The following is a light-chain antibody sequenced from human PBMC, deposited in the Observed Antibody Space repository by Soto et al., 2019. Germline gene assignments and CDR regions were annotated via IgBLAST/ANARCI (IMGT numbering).Light chain of an antibody. J-gene: IGLJ1*01. CDR3: NSYTASNTRV. V-gene: IGLV2-14*01. CDR1: SSDVGGYNY. Sequence: QSALTQPASVSGSPGQSITISCTGTSSDVGGYNYVSWYQHHPGKAPKLMIYEVSNRPSGVSHRFSGSKSGNTASLTISGLQAEDEADYYCNSYTASNTRVFGTGTQLTVL. CDR2: EVS.